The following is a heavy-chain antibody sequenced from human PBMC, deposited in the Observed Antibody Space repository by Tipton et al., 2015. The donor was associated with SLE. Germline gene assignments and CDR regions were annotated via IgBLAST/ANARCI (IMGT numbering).Heavy chain of an antibody. D-gene: IGHD6-19*01. V-gene: IGHV4-61*05. J-gene: IGHJ3*02. CDR2: IYYSGST. Sequence: TLSLTCTVSGGSISSSSYYWSWIRQPPGKGLEWIGYIYYSGSTNYNPSLKSRVTISVDTSKNQFSLKLSSVTAADTAVYYCARHRPPDSSGRGAFDIWGQGTMVTVSS. CDR3: ARHRPPDSSGRGAFDI. CDR1: GGSISSSSYY.